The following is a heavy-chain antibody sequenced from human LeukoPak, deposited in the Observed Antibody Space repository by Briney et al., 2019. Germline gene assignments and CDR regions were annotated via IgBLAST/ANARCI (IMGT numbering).Heavy chain of an antibody. CDR1: GFTLSSYE. Sequence: GGSLRLSCTASGFTLSSYEMSWIRQAPGKGLEWVSSIDYSGGSTHYADSVMGRFTTSRDDSKNTLYLQMNSLRAEDTAVYYCAKVGTYYYDSSGHHFDYWGQGTLVTVSS. CDR3: AKVGTYYYDSSGHHFDY. CDR2: IDYSGGST. V-gene: IGHV3-23*01. D-gene: IGHD3-22*01. J-gene: IGHJ4*02.